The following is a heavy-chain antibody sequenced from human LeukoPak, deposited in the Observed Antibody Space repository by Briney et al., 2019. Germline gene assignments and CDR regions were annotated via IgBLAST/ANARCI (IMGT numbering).Heavy chain of an antibody. Sequence: PSETLSLTCTVSGGSISSSGYYWGWIRQPPGKGLEWIVSIYYSGSTYYNPSLKSRVTISVDTSKNPFSLKLSSVTAADTAVYYCARGDYGYYYYCMDVWGKGTTVTVSS. D-gene: IGHD4-17*01. V-gene: IGHV4-39*01. CDR3: ARGDYGYYYYCMDV. J-gene: IGHJ6*03. CDR1: GGSISSSGYY. CDR2: IYYSGST.